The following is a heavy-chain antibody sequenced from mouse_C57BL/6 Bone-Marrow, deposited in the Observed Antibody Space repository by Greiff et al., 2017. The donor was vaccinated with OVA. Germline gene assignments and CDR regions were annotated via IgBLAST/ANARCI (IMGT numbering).Heavy chain of an antibody. Sequence: EVQLVESGGGLVQPGGSLKLSCAASGIAFSRYWMSWVRRAPGQGLEWIGEINPDSSTTNYTPSLKDKFIISRDKAKNTLYLQMSKVRSEDTALYYCARPKWDVWYFDVWGTGTTVTVSS. CDR3: ARPKWDVWYFDV. D-gene: IGHD4-1*01. V-gene: IGHV4-1*01. CDR1: GIAFSRYW. J-gene: IGHJ1*03. CDR2: INPDSSTT.